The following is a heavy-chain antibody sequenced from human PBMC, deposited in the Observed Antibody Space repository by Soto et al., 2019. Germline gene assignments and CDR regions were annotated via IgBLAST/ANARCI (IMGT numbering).Heavy chain of an antibody. D-gene: IGHD1-26*01. CDR3: ARGWEDYYYYYYMDV. J-gene: IGHJ6*03. V-gene: IGHV3-21*01. CDR2: ISSSSYI. Sequence: GGSLRLSCAASGFTFSSYSMNWVRQAPGKGLEWVSSISSSSYIYYADSVKGRFTISRDNAKNSLYLQMNSLRAEDTAVYYCARGWEDYYYYYYMDVWGKGTTVTVSS. CDR1: GFTFSSYS.